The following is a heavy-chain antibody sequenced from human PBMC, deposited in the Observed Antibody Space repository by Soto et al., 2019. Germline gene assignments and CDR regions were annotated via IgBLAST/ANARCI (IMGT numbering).Heavy chain of an antibody. CDR2: IIPILNIT. V-gene: IGHV1-69*08. J-gene: IGHJ4*02. D-gene: IGHD1-1*01. Sequence: QVQLVQSGAEVKKPGSSVKVSCKASGGTFSTYTITWVRQAPGQGLEWMGRIIPILNITNYAQRFQGRVTITADKSTSTAYMELSSLRSEDPALYYCAREAHWKVDYWGQGTLVTVSS. CDR3: AREAHWKVDY. CDR1: GGTFSTYT.